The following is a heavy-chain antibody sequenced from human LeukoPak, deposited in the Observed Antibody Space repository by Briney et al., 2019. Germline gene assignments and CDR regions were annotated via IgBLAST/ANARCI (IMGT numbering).Heavy chain of an antibody. J-gene: IGHJ6*02. V-gene: IGHV3-48*01. D-gene: IGHD2-2*01. CDR2: ISSGSSTI. Sequence: GGSLRLSCVASAFTFSSQSMNWVRQAPGKGLEWVSYISSGSSTIYYADSVKGRFTISRDNAKNSLYLQMNSLRAEDTAVYYCARDYCSSTSCYYYYGMDVWGQGTTVTVSS. CDR1: AFTFSSQS. CDR3: ARDYCSSTSCYYYYGMDV.